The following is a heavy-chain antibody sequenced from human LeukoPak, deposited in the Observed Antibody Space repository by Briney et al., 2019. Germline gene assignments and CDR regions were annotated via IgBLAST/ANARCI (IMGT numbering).Heavy chain of an antibody. J-gene: IGHJ6*02. CDR1: GFTFSSYW. Sequence: GGSLRLSCAASGFTFSSYWMNWARQAPGKGLEWVASINHNGNVNYYVDSVKGRFTISRDNAKNSQYLQMSNLRAEDTAVYFCARGGGLDVWGQGATVTVSS. CDR2: INHNGNVN. CDR3: ARGGGLDV. V-gene: IGHV3-7*03. D-gene: IGHD3-16*01.